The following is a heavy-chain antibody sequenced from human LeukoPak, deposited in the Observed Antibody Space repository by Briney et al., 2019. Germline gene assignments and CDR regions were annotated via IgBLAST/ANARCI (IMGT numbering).Heavy chain of an antibody. D-gene: IGHD1-26*01. CDR2: ISGSGSYI. J-gene: IGHJ4*02. CDR1: GYTFSTYN. CDR3: ARDLLGWELHYFDY. V-gene: IGHV3-21*01. Sequence: SGGSLRLSCAASGYTFSTYNMNWVRQAPGKGLEWVSSISGSGSYIYYTDSVKGRFSISRDNAKNSLYLQMNSLRAEHTAVYYCARDLLGWELHYFDYWGQGTLVTVSS.